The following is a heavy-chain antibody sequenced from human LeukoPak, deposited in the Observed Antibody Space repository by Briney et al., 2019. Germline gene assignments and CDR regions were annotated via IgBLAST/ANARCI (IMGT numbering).Heavy chain of an antibody. V-gene: IGHV4-59*12. CDR1: GGSISSYY. D-gene: IGHD3-16*02. CDR3: ARAPVGDYVWGSYRPYYFDY. J-gene: IGHJ4*02. Sequence: SEPLSLTCPVSGGSISSYYWSWIRQPPGKGLEWIGFIYYSGSTHYKPSLKSRGTISVDTSKNQYSLKLSSVTAADTAVYYCARAPVGDYVWGSYRPYYFDYWGQGTLVTVSS. CDR2: IYYSGST.